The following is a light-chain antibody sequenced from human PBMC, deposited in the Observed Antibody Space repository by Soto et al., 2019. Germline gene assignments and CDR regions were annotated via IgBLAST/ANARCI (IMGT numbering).Light chain of an antibody. V-gene: IGKV3-20*01. Sequence: EIVLTQSPGTLSLSPGERATLSCRASQSVSSSYLAWYQQKPGQAPRLLIYGASSRATGIPDRFSGSGSGRDFSLTISRLESEDLAVYDCQQYGTSPPTCGQGTKVEIK. CDR1: QSVSSSY. J-gene: IGKJ1*01. CDR3: QQYGTSPPT. CDR2: GAS.